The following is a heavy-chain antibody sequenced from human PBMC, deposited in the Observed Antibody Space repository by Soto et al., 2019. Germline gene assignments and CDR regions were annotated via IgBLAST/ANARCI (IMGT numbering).Heavy chain of an antibody. CDR3: ARRGSGSYYDY. V-gene: IGHV3-23*01. Sequence: EVQLLDSGGGLVQTGGSLRLSCAASGFTFSSYAMRWVRQAPGKGLEWVSAISGSGDSTYYADSVKGRFTVSRDNSKNTLYLQMNSLRAEDTAVYYCARRGSGSYYDYWGQGTLVTVSS. CDR2: ISGSGDST. CDR1: GFTFSSYA. D-gene: IGHD1-26*01. J-gene: IGHJ4*02.